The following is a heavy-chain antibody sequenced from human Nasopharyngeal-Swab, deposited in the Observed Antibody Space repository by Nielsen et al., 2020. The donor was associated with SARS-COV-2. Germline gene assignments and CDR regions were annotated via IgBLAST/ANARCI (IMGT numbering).Heavy chain of an antibody. D-gene: IGHD5-24*01. CDR2: TKEDGTVT. J-gene: IGHJ5*02. V-gene: IGHV3-7*03. CDR1: GFTFSSYG. CDR3: AREGRDGAVSS. Sequence: GGSLRLSCAASGFTFSSYGMNWVRQAPGRGLEWVAHTKEDGTVTHYVDSVRGRFTVSRDNAKNSLFLQMNSLRAEDTAVYFCAREGRDGAVSSWGQGTLVTVSS.